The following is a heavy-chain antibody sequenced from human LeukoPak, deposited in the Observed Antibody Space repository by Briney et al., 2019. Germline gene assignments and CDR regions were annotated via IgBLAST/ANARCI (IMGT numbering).Heavy chain of an antibody. D-gene: IGHD3-10*01. J-gene: IGHJ4*02. Sequence: GASVKVSCKASGYTFTSYGFSWVRQAPGQGLEWMGWISTYYGNTNYAQKLQDRVTMTTDTSTSTPYMELTSLRSDDTAVYYCARVYSTNYYGSGDRPFLFDYWGQGTVVTVSS. CDR1: GYTFTSYG. CDR3: ARVYSTNYYGSGDRPFLFDY. CDR2: ISTYYGNT. V-gene: IGHV1-18*01.